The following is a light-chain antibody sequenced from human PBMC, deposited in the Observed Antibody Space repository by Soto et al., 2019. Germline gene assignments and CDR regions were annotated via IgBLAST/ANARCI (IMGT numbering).Light chain of an antibody. J-gene: IGLJ2*01. Sequence: NFMLTQPHSVSESPGKTLSISCTRSSGSIANNYVQWYQQRPGSAPTTVIYENNQRLSGVPDRFSGSTDGSSNSASLTISGLHTEDEADYYCQSYDSEFVVFGGGTKLTVL. CDR1: SGSIANNY. V-gene: IGLV6-57*04. CDR3: QSYDSEFVV. CDR2: ENN.